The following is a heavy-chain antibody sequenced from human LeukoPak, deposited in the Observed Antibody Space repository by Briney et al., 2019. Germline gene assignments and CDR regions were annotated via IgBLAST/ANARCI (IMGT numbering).Heavy chain of an antibody. Sequence: GVSLRLSCAASGFSLSGYWMHWVRQAPGKGLVWVSRISPEGSGTTYADSVKGRFIISRDTAKNTVYLQMNSLRDEDAAVYHCTRVQAGRSGLMDVWGRGTTVTVSS. CDR2: ISPEGSGT. CDR1: GFSLSGYW. J-gene: IGHJ6*02. CDR3: TRVQAGRSGLMDV. D-gene: IGHD2-8*02. V-gene: IGHV3-74*03.